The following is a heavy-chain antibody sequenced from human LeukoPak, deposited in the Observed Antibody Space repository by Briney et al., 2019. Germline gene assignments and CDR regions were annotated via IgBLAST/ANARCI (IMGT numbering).Heavy chain of an antibody. D-gene: IGHD4-11*01. J-gene: IGHJ4*02. V-gene: IGHV1-2*02. CDR2: INPNSGGT. Sequence: GASVKVSCKASGYTFTGYYMHWVRQAPGQGLEWMGWINPNSGGTNYAQKFQGRVTMTRDTSISTAYMELSRLRSDDTAVYYCARGPREDYSNYWFDYWGQGTLVTVSS. CDR3: ARGPREDYSNYWFDY. CDR1: GYTFTGYY.